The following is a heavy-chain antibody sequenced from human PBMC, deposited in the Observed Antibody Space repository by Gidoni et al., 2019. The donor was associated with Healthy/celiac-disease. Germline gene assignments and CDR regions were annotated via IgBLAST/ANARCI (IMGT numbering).Heavy chain of an antibody. Sequence: QVQLVQSGAEVKKPGASVKVSCKASGYTFTSYAMHWVRQAPGQGLEWMGWINAGNGNTKYSQKFQGRVTITRDTSASTAYMELSSLRSEDTAVYYCARAKNYYDSSGYYHWGQGTLVTVSS. J-gene: IGHJ5*02. CDR3: ARAKNYYDSSGYYH. CDR1: GYTFTSYA. D-gene: IGHD3-22*01. CDR2: INAGNGNT. V-gene: IGHV1-3*01.